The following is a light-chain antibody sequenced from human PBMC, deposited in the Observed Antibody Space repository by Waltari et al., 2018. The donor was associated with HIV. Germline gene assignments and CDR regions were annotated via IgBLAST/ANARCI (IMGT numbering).Light chain of an antibody. CDR1: SSDVGGYNY. V-gene: IGLV2-8*01. CDR2: DVT. J-gene: IGLJ1*01. CDR3: NSYAGNNKGV. Sequence: QSALTQPPSASGSPGQSVTISCTGTSSDVGGYNYVSWYQQHPGQAPKLLIYDVTKRPSGVPERFSGSKSGNTASLTVSGLQAEDEADYYCNSYAGNNKGVFGTGTKVTVL.